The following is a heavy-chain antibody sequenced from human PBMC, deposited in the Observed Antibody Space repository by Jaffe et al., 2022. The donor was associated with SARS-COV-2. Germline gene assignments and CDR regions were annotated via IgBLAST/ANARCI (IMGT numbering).Heavy chain of an antibody. D-gene: IGHD3-3*01. J-gene: IGHJ6*02. CDR2: IWYDGSNK. V-gene: IGHV3-33*01. Sequence: QVQLVESGGGVVQPGRSLRLSCAASGFTFSSYGMHWVRQAPGKGLEWVAVIWYDGSNKYYADSVKGRFTISRDNSKNTLYLQMNSLRAEDTAVYYCARDFWSGYYTNGMDVWGQGTTVTVSS. CDR3: ARDFWSGYYTNGMDV. CDR1: GFTFSSYG.